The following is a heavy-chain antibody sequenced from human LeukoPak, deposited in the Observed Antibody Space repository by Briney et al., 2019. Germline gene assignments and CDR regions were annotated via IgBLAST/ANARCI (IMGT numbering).Heavy chain of an antibody. J-gene: IGHJ4*02. D-gene: IGHD3-22*01. CDR1: GGSISSSSYY. CDR2: IYYSGST. Sequence: PSETLSLTCTVSGGSISSSSYYWGWIRQPPGKGLEWIGSIYYSGSTYYNPSLKSRVTISVDTSKNQFSLKLSSVTAADTAVYYCARWVKGYYYDSSGYPGSDYWGQGTLVTVSS. V-gene: IGHV4-39*01. CDR3: ARWVKGYYYDSSGYPGSDY.